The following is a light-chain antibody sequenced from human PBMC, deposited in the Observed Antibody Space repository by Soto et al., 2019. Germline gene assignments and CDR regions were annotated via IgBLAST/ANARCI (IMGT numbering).Light chain of an antibody. Sequence: DIVMTQSPDSLAVSLGERATINCKSSQILLYTSNNKNYLSWYQKKPGLPPKMLLYWASTRESGVPARFTGSGSGTNFTLTISSLQAEDVAGYYCQLYYTFPRTFGQGSKVEIK. V-gene: IGKV4-1*01. J-gene: IGKJ1*01. CDR1: QILLYTSNNKNY. CDR3: QLYYTFPRT. CDR2: WAS.